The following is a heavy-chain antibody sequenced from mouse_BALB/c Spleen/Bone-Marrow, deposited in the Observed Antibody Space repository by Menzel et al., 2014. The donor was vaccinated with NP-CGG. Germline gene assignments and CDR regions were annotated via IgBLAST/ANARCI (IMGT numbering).Heavy chain of an antibody. CDR3: TRSYYAKEGAWFAY. CDR1: GYTFTSYY. V-gene: IGHV1S81*02. J-gene: IGHJ3*01. CDR2: INPSNGGT. D-gene: IGHD1-1*01. Sequence: QVHLQQPGAELVKPGASVRLSCKASGYTFTSYYMYWVKQRPGQGLEWIGGINPSNGGTNFNEKFKSKATLTVDKSSSTAYMQLSSLTSEDSAVYYCTRSYYAKEGAWFAYWGQGTLVTVSA.